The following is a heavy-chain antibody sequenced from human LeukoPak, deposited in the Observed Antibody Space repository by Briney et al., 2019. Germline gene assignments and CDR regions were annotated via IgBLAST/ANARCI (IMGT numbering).Heavy chain of an antibody. J-gene: IGHJ6*04. CDR3: ARVSGSGSFYYYGMDV. CDR2: IIPIFGIA. CDR1: GGTFSSYA. V-gene: IGHV1-69*04. D-gene: IGHD3-10*01. Sequence: SVKVSCKASGGTFSSYAISWVRQAPGQGLEWMGRIIPIFGIANYAQKFQGRVTITADKSTSTAYMELSSLRSEDTAVYYCARVSGSGSFYYYGMDVWGKGTTVTVSS.